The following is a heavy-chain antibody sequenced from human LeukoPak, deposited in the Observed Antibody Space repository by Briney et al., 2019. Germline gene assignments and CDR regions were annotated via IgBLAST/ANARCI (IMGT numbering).Heavy chain of an antibody. V-gene: IGHV3-23*01. Sequence: GGSLRLSCAASGFTFSSYAMSWVRQAPGKGLESVSAISGSGGSTYYADSVKGRFTISRDNSKNTLYLQMNSLRAEDTAVYYCARGECSSTSCYPDYWGQGTLVTVSS. CDR2: ISGSGGST. CDR1: GFTFSSYA. J-gene: IGHJ4*02. CDR3: ARGECSSTSCYPDY. D-gene: IGHD2-2*01.